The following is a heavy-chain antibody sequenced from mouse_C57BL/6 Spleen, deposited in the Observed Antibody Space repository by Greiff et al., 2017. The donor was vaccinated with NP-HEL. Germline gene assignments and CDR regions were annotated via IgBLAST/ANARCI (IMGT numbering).Heavy chain of an antibody. D-gene: IGHD2-1*01. CDR3: AREHGNGWFDY. V-gene: IGHV1-22*01. J-gene: IGHJ2*01. CDR1: GYTFTDYN. Sequence: EVQLQQSGAELVKPGASVKLSCKASGYTFTDYNMHWVKQSHGKSLEWIGYINPNNGGTSYNQKFKGKATLTVNKTSSTADMERRSLTSEESAVYYCAREHGNGWFDYWGQGTTLTVSS. CDR2: INPNNGGT.